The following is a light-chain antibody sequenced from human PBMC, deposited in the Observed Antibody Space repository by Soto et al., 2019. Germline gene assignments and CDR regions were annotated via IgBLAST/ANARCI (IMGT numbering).Light chain of an antibody. CDR1: SSDVCGYNY. V-gene: IGLV2-14*01. CDR2: EVS. Sequence: QSALTQPASVSGSPGQSITISCTGTSSDVCGYNYVSWYQQHPGKAPKLMIYEVSNRPSGVSNRFSGSKSGNTASLTISGLQAEDEADYYCSSYTSSSTLPDVFGTGTKLTVL. J-gene: IGLJ1*01. CDR3: SSYTSSSTLPDV.